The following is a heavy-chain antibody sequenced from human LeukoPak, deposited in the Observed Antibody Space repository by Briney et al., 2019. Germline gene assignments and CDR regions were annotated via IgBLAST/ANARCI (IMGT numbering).Heavy chain of an antibody. D-gene: IGHD2-8*01. CDR2: IYYSGST. CDR1: GGSISSSSYY. V-gene: IGHV4-39*02. CDR3: ARDNGNKYYFDY. J-gene: IGHJ4*02. Sequence: SETLPLTCTVSGGSISSSSYYWGWIRQPPGKGLEWIGSIYYSGSTYYNPSLKSRVTISVDTSKNQFSLKLSSVTAADTAVYYCARDNGNKYYFDYWGQGTLVTVSS.